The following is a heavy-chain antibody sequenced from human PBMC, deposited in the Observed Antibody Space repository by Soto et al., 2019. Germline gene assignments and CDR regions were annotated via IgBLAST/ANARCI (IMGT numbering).Heavy chain of an antibody. Sequence: QVQLQESGPGLVKPSETLSLTCTVSGGSISNYYWSWIRQPPGKGLEWIGYIYYSGSTNYNPSLKSRVTISVDTSKNQFSLKLSSVTAADTAVYYCASAGSSSWYHYYYGMDVWGQGTTVTVSS. CDR3: ASAGSSSWYHYYYGMDV. J-gene: IGHJ6*02. CDR1: GGSISNYY. V-gene: IGHV4-59*01. D-gene: IGHD6-13*01. CDR2: IYYSGST.